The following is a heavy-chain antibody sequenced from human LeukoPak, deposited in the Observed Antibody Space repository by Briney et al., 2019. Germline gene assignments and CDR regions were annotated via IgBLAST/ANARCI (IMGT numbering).Heavy chain of an antibody. Sequence: PSETLSLTCTVSGGSISSGGYYWSWIRQPPGKGLEWIGYIYHSGSTYYNPSLKSRVTISVDRSKNQFSLKLSSVTAADTAVYYCARDRLAAAVDYYYYGMDVWGQGTTVTVSS. J-gene: IGHJ6*02. V-gene: IGHV4-30-2*01. D-gene: IGHD6-13*01. CDR1: GGSISSGGYY. CDR2: IYHSGST. CDR3: ARDRLAAAVDYYYYGMDV.